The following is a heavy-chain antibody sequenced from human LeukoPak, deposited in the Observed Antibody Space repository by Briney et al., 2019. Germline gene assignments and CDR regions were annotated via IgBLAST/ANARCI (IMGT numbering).Heavy chain of an antibody. CDR1: GGSISSGSYY. CDR2: IYYSGST. D-gene: IGHD3-10*01. J-gene: IGHJ6*04. CDR3: ARDIPYGSGSYNV. V-gene: IGHV4-61*01. Sequence: SETLSLTCTVSGGSISSGSYYWSWIRQPPGKGLEWIGYIYYSGSTNYNPSLKSRVTISVDTSKNQFSLKLSSVTAADTAVYYCARDIPYGSGSYNVWGKGTTVTVSS.